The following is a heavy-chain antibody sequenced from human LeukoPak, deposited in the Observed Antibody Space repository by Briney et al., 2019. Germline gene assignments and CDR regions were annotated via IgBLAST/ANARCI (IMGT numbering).Heavy chain of an antibody. Sequence: PGGSLRLSCAASGFTFSSYSMNWVRQAPGKGLEWVSSISSSSSYIYYADSVKGRFTISRDSAKNSLYLQMNSLRAEDTAVYYCARASYCGGDCYPKYYFDYWGQGTLVTVSS. CDR3: ARASYCGGDCYPKYYFDY. V-gene: IGHV3-21*01. CDR2: ISSSSSYI. D-gene: IGHD2-21*02. J-gene: IGHJ4*02. CDR1: GFTFSSYS.